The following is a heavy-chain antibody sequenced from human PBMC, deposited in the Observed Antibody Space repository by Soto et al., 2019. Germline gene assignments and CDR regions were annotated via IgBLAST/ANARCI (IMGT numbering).Heavy chain of an antibody. J-gene: IGHJ4*02. CDR1: GGSFSGYY. CDR3: ARGGYYGWGSYSRETFDY. CDR2: INHSGST. D-gene: IGHD3-10*01. V-gene: IGHV4-34*01. Sequence: SETLSLTCAVYGGSFSGYYWSWIRQPPGKGLEWIGEINHSGSTNYNPSLKSRVTISVDTSKNQFSLKLSSVTAADTAVYYCARGGYYGWGSYSRETFDYWGQGTLVTVSS.